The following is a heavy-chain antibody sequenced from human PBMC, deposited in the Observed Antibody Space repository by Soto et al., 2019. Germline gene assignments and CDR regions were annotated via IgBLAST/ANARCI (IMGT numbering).Heavy chain of an antibody. CDR2: MNPNSGNT. Sequence: QVQLVQSGAEVKKPGASVKVSCKASGYTFTSYDINWVRQATGQGLEWMGWMNPNSGNTGYAQKFQGRVTMTRNTSISSAYMELSSLRSEDTAVYYCARGKLGYCSGGSCYPYYYYSYGMDAWGQGTTVTVSS. J-gene: IGHJ6*02. V-gene: IGHV1-8*01. CDR3: ARGKLGYCSGGSCYPYYYYSYGMDA. D-gene: IGHD2-15*01. CDR1: GYTFTSYD.